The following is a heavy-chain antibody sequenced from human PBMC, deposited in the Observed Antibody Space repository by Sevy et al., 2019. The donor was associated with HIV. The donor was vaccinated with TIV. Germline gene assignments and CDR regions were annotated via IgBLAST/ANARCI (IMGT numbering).Heavy chain of an antibody. Sequence: GGSLRLSCAISGFTVNDKYIIWVRQAPGKGLEWVSVIFSSGSTYYADSAKGRFTISRDNSKNTVDLQMNSVRAEDTAVYYCVSLFLSYRSGWTYFDYWGQGTLVTISS. CDR3: VSLFLSYRSGWTYFDY. D-gene: IGHD6-19*01. J-gene: IGHJ4*02. CDR2: IFSSGST. CDR1: GFTVNDKY. V-gene: IGHV3-66*02.